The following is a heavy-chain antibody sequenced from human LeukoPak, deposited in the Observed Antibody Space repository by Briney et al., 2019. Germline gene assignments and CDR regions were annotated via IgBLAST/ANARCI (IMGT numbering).Heavy chain of an antibody. CDR3: ARAPYYYDSSGYLAHGAFDI. Sequence: SVKVSCKASGGTFSSYAISWVRQAPGQGLEWMGRIIPILGIANYAQKFQGRVTITTDESTSTAYMELSSLRSEDTAVYYCARAPYYYDSSGYLAHGAFDIWGQGTMVTVSS. V-gene: IGHV1-69*04. J-gene: IGHJ3*02. CDR1: GGTFSSYA. D-gene: IGHD3-22*01. CDR2: IIPILGIA.